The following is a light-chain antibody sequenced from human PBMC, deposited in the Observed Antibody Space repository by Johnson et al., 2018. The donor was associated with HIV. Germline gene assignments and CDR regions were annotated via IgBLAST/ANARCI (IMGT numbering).Light chain of an antibody. Sequence: QSVLTQPPSVSAAPGQTVTISCSGSSSNVGSSFVSWYRQVPGTAPKLLIYDNNKRPSGIPGRFSGSKSGPSATLGITGLQTGDEADYYCGTWDSSLSAYVFGTGTQVTV. CDR1: SSNVGSSF. CDR2: DNN. CDR3: GTWDSSLSAYV. V-gene: IGLV1-51*01. J-gene: IGLJ1*01.